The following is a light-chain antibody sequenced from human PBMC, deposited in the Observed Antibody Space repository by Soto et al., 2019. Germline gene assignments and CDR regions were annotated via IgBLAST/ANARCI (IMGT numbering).Light chain of an antibody. CDR1: QRISSY. V-gene: IGKV1-39*01. Sequence: DIQMTQFPSSLSASIGDRVTITCRTSQRISSYLNWYQQKPGKAPKLLIYGTSSLQSGVPSRFSGSGSGTAFTLTSSSLQPEDFATYYCQQSYNTPLFGGGTKVEIK. J-gene: IGKJ4*01. CDR3: QQSYNTPL. CDR2: GTS.